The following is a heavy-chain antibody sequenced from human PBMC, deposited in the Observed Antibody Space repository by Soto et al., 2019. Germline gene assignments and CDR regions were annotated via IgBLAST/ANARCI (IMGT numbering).Heavy chain of an antibody. D-gene: IGHD1-26*01. Sequence: QLQLQESGPGLVKPSETLSLTCTVSGGSISSSSYYWGWIRQPPGKGLEWIGSIYYSGSTYYNPSLKSRVTISVDTSKNQFSLKLSSVTAADTAVYYCASGVGPSRVNIVGATGFDHFDYWGQGTLVTVSS. CDR3: ASGVGPSRVNIVGATGFDHFDY. CDR1: GGSISSSSYY. J-gene: IGHJ4*02. V-gene: IGHV4-39*01. CDR2: IYYSGST.